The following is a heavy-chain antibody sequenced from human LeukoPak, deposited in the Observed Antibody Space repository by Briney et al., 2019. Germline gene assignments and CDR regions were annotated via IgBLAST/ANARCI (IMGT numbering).Heavy chain of an antibody. D-gene: IGHD3-3*01. Sequence: GASVTVSCKASGYTFTSYDINWVRQAPGQGLEWMGWMNPNSGNTGYAQKFQGRVTMTRNTSISTAYMELSSLRSEDTAVYYCAKDHGDFWSGYSSSFYGMDVWGQGTTVTVSS. V-gene: IGHV1-8*01. CDR1: GYTFTSYD. J-gene: IGHJ6*02. CDR3: AKDHGDFWSGYSSSFYGMDV. CDR2: MNPNSGNT.